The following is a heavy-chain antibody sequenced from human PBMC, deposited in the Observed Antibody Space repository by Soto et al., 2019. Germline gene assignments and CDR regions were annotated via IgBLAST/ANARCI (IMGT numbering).Heavy chain of an antibody. CDR3: ARGQPRIYCSGGSCYGMDV. Sequence: ASVKVSCKASGYTFTGYYMHWVRQAPGQGLEWMGWINPNSGGTNYAQKFQGWVTMTRDTSISTAYMELSRLRSDDTAVYYCARGQPRIYCSGGSCYGMDVWGQGTTVTVSS. D-gene: IGHD2-15*01. CDR1: GYTFTGYY. V-gene: IGHV1-2*04. CDR2: INPNSGGT. J-gene: IGHJ6*02.